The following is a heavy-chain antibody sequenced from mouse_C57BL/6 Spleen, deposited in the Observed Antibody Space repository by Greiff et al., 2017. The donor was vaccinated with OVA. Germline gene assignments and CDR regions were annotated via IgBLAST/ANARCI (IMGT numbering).Heavy chain of an antibody. Sequence: VQLKESGAELVRPGASVKLSCKASGYTFTDYYINWVKQRPGQGLEWIARIYPGSGNTYYNEKFKGKATLTAEKSSSTAYMQLSSLTSEDSAVYFCARSGDYSYYYAMDYWGQGTSVTVSS. V-gene: IGHV1-76*01. D-gene: IGHD1-1*02. CDR2: IYPGSGNT. CDR1: GYTFTDYY. J-gene: IGHJ4*01. CDR3: ARSGDYSYYYAMDY.